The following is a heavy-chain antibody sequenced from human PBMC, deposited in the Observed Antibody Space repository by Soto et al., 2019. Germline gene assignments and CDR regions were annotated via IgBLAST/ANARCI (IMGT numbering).Heavy chain of an antibody. Sequence: QLLETGGGLIQPGTSLTLSCAASGFSVSRNYMTWVRQAPGKGLEWVSFVYSGGATFYADSVKGRFILSRDDSQNTMYLPMNNLRAEDTAVYYCARVPGRLWGRGTLVTVAS. J-gene: IGHJ4*02. D-gene: IGHD3-10*01. CDR2: VYSGGAT. CDR1: GFSVSRNY. CDR3: ARVPGRL. V-gene: IGHV3-53*02.